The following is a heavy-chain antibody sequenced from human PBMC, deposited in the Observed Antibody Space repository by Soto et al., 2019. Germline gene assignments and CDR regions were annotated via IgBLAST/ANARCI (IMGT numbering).Heavy chain of an antibody. CDR1: GGSISSGGFS. CDR3: ASEAASGSPDWYFNL. J-gene: IGHJ2*01. Sequence: QLQLQESGAGLVKPSQTLSLTCAVSGGSISSGGFSWSWILQPPGKGLEWIGYIFPSGSTYYNPSLQSRVTISVETSKIQFSLNMSSVAAADTAVYNSASEAASGSPDWYFNLWGRGTLVTVSS. D-gene: IGHD1-26*01. CDR2: IFPSGST. V-gene: IGHV4-30-2*01.